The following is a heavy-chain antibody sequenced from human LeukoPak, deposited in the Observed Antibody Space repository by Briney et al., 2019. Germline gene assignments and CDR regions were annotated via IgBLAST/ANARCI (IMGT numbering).Heavy chain of an antibody. D-gene: IGHD3-3*01. CDR3: ATLTHYDFWSRYYAYMDV. J-gene: IGHJ6*03. CDR1: GYSFTSYW. V-gene: IGHV5-51*01. CDR2: IYPGDSDT. Sequence: GESLKISCKGSGYSFTSYWIGWVRQMPGKGLEWMGIIYPGDSDTRYSPSFQGQVTISADKSISTAYLQWSSLKASDTAMYYCATLTHYDFWSRYYAYMDVWGKGTTVTVSS.